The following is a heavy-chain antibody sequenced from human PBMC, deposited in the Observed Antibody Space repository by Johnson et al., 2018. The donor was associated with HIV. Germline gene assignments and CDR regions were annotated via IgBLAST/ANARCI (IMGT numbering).Heavy chain of an antibody. J-gene: IGHJ3*02. CDR3: AREGTVSYGGAFDI. CDR2: IRYDGSNK. Sequence: QEKLVESGGGVVQPGRSLRLSCAASGFTFSSYAMHWVRQAPGKGLEWVAFIRYDGSNKYYEDSVRGRFTISRDNSKNTLYLQMNSLRAEDTAVYYCAREGTVSYGGAFDIWGQGTMVTVSS. CDR1: GFTFSSYA. V-gene: IGHV3-33*08. D-gene: IGHD4-17*01.